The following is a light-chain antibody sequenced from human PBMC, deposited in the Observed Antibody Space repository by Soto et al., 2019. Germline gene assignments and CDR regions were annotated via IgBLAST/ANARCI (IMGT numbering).Light chain of an antibody. CDR3: CSYAGGTTSYVV. V-gene: IGLV2-23*01. J-gene: IGLJ2*01. CDR2: EGI. CDR1: SSDVGSYNL. Sequence: QSVLTQPASVSGSPGQSITISCTGTSSDVGSYNLVSWHQQHPGKAPKLIIYEGIKRPSGVSNRFSASKSDNTASLTISGLQAEDESDYYCCSYAGGTTSYVVFGRGTKLTVL.